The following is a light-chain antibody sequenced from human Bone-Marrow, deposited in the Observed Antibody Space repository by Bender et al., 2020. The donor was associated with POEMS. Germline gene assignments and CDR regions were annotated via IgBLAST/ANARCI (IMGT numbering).Light chain of an antibody. J-gene: IGLJ3*02. CDR2: INN. CDR3: AAWEDSLNGWV. CDR1: SSNIGTNP. V-gene: IGLV1-44*01. Sequence: QSVLTQPPSASGTPGQRFTISCSGSSSNIGTNPVNWYQQLPGTAPKLLIYINNQRPSGVPDRFSGSKSGTSASLAISGLQSEDEADYYCAAWEDSLNGWVFGGGTKLTVL.